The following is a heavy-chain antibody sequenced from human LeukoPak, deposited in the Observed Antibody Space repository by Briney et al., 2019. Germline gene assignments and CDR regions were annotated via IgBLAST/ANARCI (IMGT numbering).Heavy chain of an antibody. Sequence: GESLKISCKGSGYSFTSYWIGWVRQMPGKGLEWMGNIYPGDSDTRYSPSFQGQVTISADKSISTAYLQWSSLKASDTAMYYCARLSYYYDSSGYYGDFDYWGQGTLVTVSS. CDR2: IYPGDSDT. J-gene: IGHJ4*01. CDR1: GYSFTSYW. CDR3: ARLSYYYDSSGYYGDFDY. V-gene: IGHV5-51*01. D-gene: IGHD3-22*01.